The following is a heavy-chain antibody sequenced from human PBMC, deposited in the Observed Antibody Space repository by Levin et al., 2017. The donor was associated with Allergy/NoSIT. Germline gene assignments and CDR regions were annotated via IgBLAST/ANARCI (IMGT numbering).Heavy chain of an antibody. D-gene: IGHD4-23*01. Sequence: SQTLSLTCTVSGGSISSANYYWSWIRQHPGKGLEWIGYIHYSGRVFYNPSLKSRVTISVDTSKNQFSLRLSSVTAADTAMYYCAREIITVVEGGDGFDRRGKGTVITVSS. V-gene: IGHV4-31*03. CDR2: IHYSGRV. CDR1: GGSISSANYY. J-gene: IGHJ3*02. CDR3: AREIITVVEGGDGFDR.